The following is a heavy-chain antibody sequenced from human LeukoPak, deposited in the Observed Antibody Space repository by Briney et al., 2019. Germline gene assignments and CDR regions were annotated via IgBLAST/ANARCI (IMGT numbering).Heavy chain of an antibody. CDR2: IYYSGST. CDR1: GGSISSYY. CDR3: ARARGTLHAFDI. Sequence: PSETLSLTCTVSGGSISSYYWSWIRQPPGKGLEWIGYIYYSGSTNYNPSLKSRVTISVDTSKNQFSLKLSSVTAADTAVYYCARARGTLHAFDIWGQGTMVTVSS. D-gene: IGHD1-14*01. V-gene: IGHV4-59*12. J-gene: IGHJ3*02.